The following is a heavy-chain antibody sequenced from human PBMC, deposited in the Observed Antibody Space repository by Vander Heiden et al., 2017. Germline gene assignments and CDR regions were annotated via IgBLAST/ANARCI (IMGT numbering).Heavy chain of an antibody. CDR2: ISYDGSDS. J-gene: IGHJ4*02. Sequence: QVQLVESGGGVGQPGKSLRLSCAASGFIFSSQGMHWVRQAPGKGLEWVALISYDGSDSSYADSVRGRFAISRDNSKNTLYLQMNSLRPEDTAVYYCVAPKLGTDLYYFEYWGQGTLVTVSA. D-gene: IGHD7-27*01. CDR1: GFIFSSQG. V-gene: IGHV3-30*03. CDR3: VAPKLGTDLYYFEY.